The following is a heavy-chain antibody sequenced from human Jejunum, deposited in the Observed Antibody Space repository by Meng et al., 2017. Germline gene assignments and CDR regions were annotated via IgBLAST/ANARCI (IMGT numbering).Heavy chain of an antibody. J-gene: IGHJ5*01. D-gene: IGHD3-10*01. CDR3: ANRAWLES. CDR1: GFTFSNQS. Sequence: EVQLVESGGGLVQPGGSLRLSCAASGFTFSNQSMSWVRQAPGKGLEWVSVILDRDGITSYADSVKGRFTTSRDNPKNTLYLQMSSLRVDDTAVYHCANRAWLESWGQGTLVTVSS. CDR2: ILDRDGIT. V-gene: IGHV3-23*04.